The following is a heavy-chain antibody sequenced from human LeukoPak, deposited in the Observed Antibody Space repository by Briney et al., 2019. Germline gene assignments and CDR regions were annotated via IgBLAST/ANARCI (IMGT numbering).Heavy chain of an antibody. J-gene: IGHJ3*02. V-gene: IGHV3-48*01. D-gene: IGHD5-12*01. Sequence: GGSLRLSCTASGFTFSGYSMNWVRQAPGKGLEWVSYISSSGGTIYYADSVKGQFTISRDNAMNSLYLQMNSLRAEDTAVYYCANSRATYAFDIWGQGTMVTVSS. CDR1: GFTFSGYS. CDR3: ANSRATYAFDI. CDR2: ISSSGGTI.